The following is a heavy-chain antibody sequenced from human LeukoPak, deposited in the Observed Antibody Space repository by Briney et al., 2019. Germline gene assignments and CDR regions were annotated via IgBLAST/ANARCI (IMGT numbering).Heavy chain of an antibody. J-gene: IGHJ4*02. V-gene: IGHV1-2*02. Sequence: ASVKVSCKASGYTFTGYYMHWVRQAPGQGLEWMGWINPNSGGTNYAQKLQGRVTITRDTSISTAYMELSRLRSDDTAVYYCARGYYYDSSGYVWGQGTLVTVSS. CDR2: INPNSGGT. CDR1: GYTFTGYY. CDR3: ARGYYYDSSGYV. D-gene: IGHD3-22*01.